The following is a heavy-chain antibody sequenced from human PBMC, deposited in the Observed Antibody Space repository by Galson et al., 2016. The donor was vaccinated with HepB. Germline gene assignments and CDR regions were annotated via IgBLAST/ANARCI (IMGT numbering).Heavy chain of an antibody. V-gene: IGHV3-48*02. Sequence: SLRLSCAASGFTFNTYSMNWVRQSPGKGLEWVSYIYYSGTPTYYADSVKGRFTISRDNARNSLYLQMNSLRDEDTALDYCVRVGREDIGGKTFGYDYWGQGTLVTVSS. D-gene: IGHD4-23*01. CDR2: IYYSGTPT. J-gene: IGHJ4*02. CDR3: VRVGREDIGGKTFGYDY. CDR1: GFTFNTYS.